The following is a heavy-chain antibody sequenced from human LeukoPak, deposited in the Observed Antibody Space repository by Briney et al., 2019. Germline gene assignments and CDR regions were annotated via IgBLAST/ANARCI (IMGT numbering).Heavy chain of an antibody. V-gene: IGHV3-53*01. D-gene: IGHD3-10*01. CDR1: GFTVSSTH. J-gene: IGHJ4*02. CDR2: TYTGGNS. Sequence: GGSLRLSCEASGFTVSSTHMVWVRQAPGKGLEWVSVTYTGGNSYYAGSVQGRFIISRDISKNTLYLQMNTLRAEDTAVYYCAKDFVPDTLIRGLFDYWGQGTMVTVSS. CDR3: AKDFVPDTLIRGLFDY.